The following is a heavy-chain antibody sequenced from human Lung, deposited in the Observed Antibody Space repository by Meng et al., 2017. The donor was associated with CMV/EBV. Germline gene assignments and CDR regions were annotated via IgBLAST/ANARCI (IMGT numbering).Heavy chain of an antibody. D-gene: IGHD2-21*01. CDR3: VRVRQGVADHYFDY. J-gene: IGHJ4*02. V-gene: IGHV3-21*01. Sequence: GGSLRLXCAASGITLSTYSMSWVRQAPGKGLEWVSSISRSGSYEYYADSVKGRFAISRDNAKNSLYLQMNSLRVEDTAVYYCVRVRQGVADHYFDYWGQGXLVTVSS. CDR2: ISRSGSYE. CDR1: GITLSTYS.